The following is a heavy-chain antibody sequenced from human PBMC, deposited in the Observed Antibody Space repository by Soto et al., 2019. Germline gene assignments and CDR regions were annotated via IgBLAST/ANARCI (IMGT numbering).Heavy chain of an antibody. CDR2: IKSKTDGGTT. D-gene: IGHD2-8*01. CDR1: GFTFSNAW. CDR3: TTYHCTNGVCYRENITGYYYGMDV. V-gene: IGHV3-15*07. J-gene: IGHJ6*02. Sequence: GGSLRLSCAASGFTFSNAWMNWVRQAPGKGLEWVGRIKSKTDGGTTDYAAPVKGRFTISRDDSKNTLYLQMNSLKTEDTAVYYCTTYHCTNGVCYRENITGYYYGMDVWGQGTTVTVSS.